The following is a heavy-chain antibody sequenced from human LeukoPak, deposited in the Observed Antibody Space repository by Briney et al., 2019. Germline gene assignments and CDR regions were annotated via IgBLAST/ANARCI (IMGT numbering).Heavy chain of an antibody. CDR1: GYSISSGYY. V-gene: IGHV4-38-2*02. CDR2: IYHRGST. J-gene: IGHJ4*02. D-gene: IGHD3-22*01. CDR3: ARERLDDSSGYNLDY. Sequence: SETLSLTCTVSGYSISSGYYWGWIRQPPGKGLEWIGSIYHRGSTYYNPSLKSRVTISVDTSKNQFSLKLSSVTAADTAVYYCARERLDDSSGYNLDYWGQGTLVTVSS.